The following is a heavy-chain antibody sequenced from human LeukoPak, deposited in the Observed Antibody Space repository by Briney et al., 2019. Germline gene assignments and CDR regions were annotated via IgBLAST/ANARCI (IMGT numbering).Heavy chain of an antibody. Sequence: GGSLRLSCAASGFTFSSYSMNWVRQAPGKGLEWVSSISSSSSYIYYADSVKGRFTISRDNAKNSLYLQMNSLRAEDTAVYYCARPRGYYYGSGSYPFDYWGQGTLVTVSS. V-gene: IGHV3-21*04. CDR3: ARPRGYYYGSGSYPFDY. CDR1: GFTFSSYS. D-gene: IGHD3-10*01. CDR2: ISSSSSYI. J-gene: IGHJ4*02.